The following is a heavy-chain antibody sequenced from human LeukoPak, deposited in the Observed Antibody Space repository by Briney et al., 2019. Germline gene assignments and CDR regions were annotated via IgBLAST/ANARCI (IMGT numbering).Heavy chain of an antibody. CDR1: GCTFSDYA. J-gene: IGHJ6*03. CDR2: ISGSGGST. Sequence: GGSLRLSCAASGCTFSDYAMNWVRQAPGKGLEWVSTISGSGGSTYYAAFVKGRFTIFRDNSNNTLSLQMNSLRAEDTAVYYCAKDGGGTIFGMVIILHYMDVWGKGTTVTVSS. CDR3: AKDGGGTIFGMVIILHYMDV. D-gene: IGHD3-3*01. V-gene: IGHV3-23*01.